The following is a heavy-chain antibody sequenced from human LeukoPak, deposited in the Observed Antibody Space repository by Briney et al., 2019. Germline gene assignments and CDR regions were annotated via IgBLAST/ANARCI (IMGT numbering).Heavy chain of an antibody. CDR3: AKDPLGVVDAFDL. V-gene: IGHV3-23*01. CDR2: ISGSSSNT. Sequence: GGSLRLSCVGSGFTFSTYAMNWVRQAPGKGLEWVSTISGSSSNTYYAESVKGRFTISRHNSKNTVFLQMNSLRAEDTAIYYCAKDPLGVVDAFDLWGQGTVVTVSS. D-gene: IGHD2-21*01. J-gene: IGHJ3*01. CDR1: GFTFSTYA.